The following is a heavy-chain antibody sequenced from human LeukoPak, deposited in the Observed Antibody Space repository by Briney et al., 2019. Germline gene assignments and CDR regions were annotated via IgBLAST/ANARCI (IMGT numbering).Heavy chain of an antibody. CDR1: GGTFSSYA. CDR3: ARGYLQSSSSRVYYYYYMDV. Sequence: GASVKVSCKASGGTFSSYAISWVRQAPGQGLEWMGGIIPIFGTANYAQKFQGRVTITTDESPSTAYMELSSLRSEDTAVYYCARGYLQSSSSRVYYYYYMDVWGKGTTVTVSS. J-gene: IGHJ6*03. CDR2: IIPIFGTA. V-gene: IGHV1-69*05. D-gene: IGHD6-6*01.